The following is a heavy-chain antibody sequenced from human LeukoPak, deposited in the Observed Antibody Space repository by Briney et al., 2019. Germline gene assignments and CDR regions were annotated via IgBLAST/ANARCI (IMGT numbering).Heavy chain of an antibody. CDR1: GFTFSSYS. Sequence: GGSLRLSCAASGFTFSSYSMRWVRQAPGKGLECVALISHDGTNTYYADSVKGRFTVSRDNSQNTVYLQMSSLRTEHTAMYYCANIKVTGSYYEYSMDLWGRGTTVSVSS. CDR3: ANIKVTGSYYEYSMDL. D-gene: IGHD3-9*01. J-gene: IGHJ6*03. V-gene: IGHV3-30*04. CDR2: ISHDGTNT.